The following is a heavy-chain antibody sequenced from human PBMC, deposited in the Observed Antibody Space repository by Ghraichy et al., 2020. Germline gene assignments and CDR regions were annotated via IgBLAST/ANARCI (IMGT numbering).Heavy chain of an antibody. D-gene: IGHD3-10*01. CDR2: IYSDGRT. CDR1: GFTVSSNY. V-gene: IGHV3-53*01. J-gene: IGHJ6*02. CDR3: ERDVPPNGDILVRGIRNGMDV. Sequence: GGSLRLSCAASGFTVSSNYMNWVRQAPGKGLEWVSVIYSDGRTGYADSVEGRFTISRDNSKNTLYLQMNNLRAEDTAVYYCERDVPPNGDILVRGIRNGMDVWGQGTRVTVSS.